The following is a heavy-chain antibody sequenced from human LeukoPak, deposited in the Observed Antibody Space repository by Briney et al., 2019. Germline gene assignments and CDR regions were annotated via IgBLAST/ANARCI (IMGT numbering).Heavy chain of an antibody. D-gene: IGHD6-13*01. V-gene: IGHV4-39*01. CDR3: ARSRGIAAAGRFDP. J-gene: IGHJ5*02. Sequence: SQTLSLTCTVSGGSISSGDYYWGWIRQPPGKGLEWIGSIYYSGSTYYNPSLKSRATISVDTPKNQFFLKLSSVTATDTAVYYCARSRGIAAAGRFDPWGQGTLVTVSS. CDR1: GGSISSGDYY. CDR2: IYYSGST.